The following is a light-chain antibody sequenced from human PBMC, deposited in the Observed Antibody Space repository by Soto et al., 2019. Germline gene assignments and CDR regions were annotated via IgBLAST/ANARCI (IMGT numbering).Light chain of an antibody. CDR3: QQRSNWPFTFT. J-gene: IGKJ2*01. CDR2: DAS. CDR1: QSVSSY. V-gene: IGKV3-11*01. Sequence: EIVLTQSPATLSLSPGERATLSYRASQSVSSYLAWYQQKPGQAPRLLIYDASNRATGIPARFSGSGSGTDFTLTISSLEPEDFAVYYCQQRSNWPFTFTFGQGTKLEIK.